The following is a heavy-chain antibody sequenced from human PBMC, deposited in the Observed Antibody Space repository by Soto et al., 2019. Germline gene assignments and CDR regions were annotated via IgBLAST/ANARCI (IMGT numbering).Heavy chain of an antibody. V-gene: IGHV3-30-3*01. D-gene: IGHD6-19*01. CDR2: ISYDGSNE. CDR3: ARGGLGSGWYHFDS. CDR1: GFTFSNFP. J-gene: IGHJ4*02. Sequence: QVQLVESGGGVVQPGRSLRLSCAASGFTFSNFPIHWVRQAPGKGLEWVTVISYDGSNEYYADSVKGRFTISRDNSKNPLYLQMNSLRPEDSGLYFCARGGLGSGWYHFDSWGQGTLVTVSS.